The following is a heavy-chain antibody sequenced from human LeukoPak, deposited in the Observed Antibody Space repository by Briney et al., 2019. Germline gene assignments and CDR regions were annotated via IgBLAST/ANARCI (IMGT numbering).Heavy chain of an antibody. CDR1: GGSFSGYY. V-gene: IGHV4-34*01. Sequence: SETLSLTCAVYGGSFSGYYWSWIRQPPGKGLEWIGEINHSGSTNYNPSLKSRVTISVDTSKNQFSLKLSSVTAADTAVYYCVRARNYYYDSSGYSYWGQGTLVTVSS. D-gene: IGHD3-22*01. CDR2: INHSGST. J-gene: IGHJ4*02. CDR3: VRARNYYYDSSGYSY.